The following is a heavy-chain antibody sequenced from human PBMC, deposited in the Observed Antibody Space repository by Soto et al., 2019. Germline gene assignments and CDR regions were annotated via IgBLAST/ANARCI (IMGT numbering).Heavy chain of an antibody. J-gene: IGHJ4*02. CDR1: GYTFTNYA. V-gene: IGHV1-3*01. CDR3: AREQDYTSGWFPMAF. CDR2: INAANGDT. Sequence: ASVKVSCKASGYTFTNYAMHWVRQAPGQRLEWMGWINAANGDTRYSQKFQGRVTITRDTSASTVYMELSSLNSEDTAVYYCAREQDYTSGWFPMAFWGQGTLVTVSS. D-gene: IGHD6-19*01.